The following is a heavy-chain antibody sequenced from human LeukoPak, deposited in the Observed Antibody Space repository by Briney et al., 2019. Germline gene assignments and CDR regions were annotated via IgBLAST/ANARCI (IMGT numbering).Heavy chain of an antibody. D-gene: IGHD2-2*01. CDR3: ARGRRRAQVVPADYGMDV. J-gene: IGHJ6*02. V-gene: IGHV1-2*04. CDR1: GYTFTGYY. CDR2: INPNSGGT. Sequence: ASAKVSCKASGYTFTGYYMHWVRQAPGQGLEWMGWINPNSGGTNYAQKFQGWVTMTRDTSISTAYMELSRLRSDDTAVYYCARGRRRAQVVPADYGMDVWGQGTTVTVSS.